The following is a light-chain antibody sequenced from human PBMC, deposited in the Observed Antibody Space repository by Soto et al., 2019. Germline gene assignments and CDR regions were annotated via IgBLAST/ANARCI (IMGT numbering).Light chain of an antibody. CDR2: TAS. CDR3: LHDYSYPRT. V-gene: IGKV1-6*01. CDR1: QAIRND. Sequence: AIQMTQSPSSLSASVGDRVIITCRASQAIRNDVGWYQQKPGKAPKLLIYTASTLQSGVPSRCSGSGSGAYFTLTIRSLQPEDSATYYCLHDYSYPRTFGQGTKVEIK. J-gene: IGKJ1*01.